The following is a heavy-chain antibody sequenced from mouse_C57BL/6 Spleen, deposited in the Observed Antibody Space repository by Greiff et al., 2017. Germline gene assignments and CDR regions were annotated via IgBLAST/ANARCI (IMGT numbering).Heavy chain of an antibody. V-gene: IGHV10-1*01. CDR3: VRHEIYDYAMDY. CDR2: IRSKSNNYAT. Sequence: EVQLVESGGGLVQPKGSLKLSCAASGFSFNTYAMNWVRQAPGKGLEWVARIRSKSNNYATYYADSVKDRFTISRDDSESLLYLKMNNLKTEDTAMYYCVRHEIYDYAMDYWGQGTSVTVSS. CDR1: GFSFNTYA. D-gene: IGHD1-1*01. J-gene: IGHJ4*01.